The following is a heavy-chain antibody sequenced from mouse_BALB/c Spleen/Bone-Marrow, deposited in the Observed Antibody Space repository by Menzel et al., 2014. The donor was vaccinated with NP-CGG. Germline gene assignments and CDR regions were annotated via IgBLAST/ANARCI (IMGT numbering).Heavy chain of an antibody. D-gene: IGHD1-1*01. CDR3: ASYYCGSCSFAC. J-gene: IGHJ3*01. V-gene: IGHV14-3*02. Sequence: VHVKQSGAELVKPGASVKLSCTASGFNIKDTYMHWVKQRPEQGLEWIGRIDPANGNTKYDPKFQGKATITGDTSSSTAYLQLRSLTSEDTAVYYCASYYCGSCSFACWGQGTLVPVSA. CDR1: GFNIKDTY. CDR2: IDPANGNT.